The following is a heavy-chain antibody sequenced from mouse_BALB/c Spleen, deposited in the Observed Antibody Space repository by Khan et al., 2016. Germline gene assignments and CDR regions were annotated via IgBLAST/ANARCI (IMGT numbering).Heavy chain of an antibody. J-gene: IGHJ2*01. CDR3: ARYYYGSSYFDY. D-gene: IGHD1-1*01. V-gene: IGHV3-2*02. Sequence: EVQLQESGPGLVKPSQSLSLTCTVTGYSITSDYAWNWIRQFPGNKLEWMGYISYSVSTSYNPSLKSRISITRDTSKNQFFLQLNSVTTEDTATYYCARYYYGSSYFDYWGQGTTLTVSS. CDR2: ISYSVST. CDR1: GYSITSDYA.